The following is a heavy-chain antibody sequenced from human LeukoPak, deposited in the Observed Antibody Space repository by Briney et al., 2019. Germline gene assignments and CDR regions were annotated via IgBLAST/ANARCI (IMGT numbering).Heavy chain of an antibody. CDR3: ARDKGQDYYGSVTYYSRFDY. D-gene: IGHD3-10*01. Sequence: GGPLRLSCAASGFTFSSYWMTWVRQAPGKGLEWVANINQDESEKYYVDSVKGRFTISRDNAKNSLYLHLNSLRAEDTAVYYCARDKGQDYYGSVTYYSRFDYWGQGTLVTVSS. V-gene: IGHV3-7*01. CDR1: GFTFSSYW. CDR2: INQDESEK. J-gene: IGHJ4*02.